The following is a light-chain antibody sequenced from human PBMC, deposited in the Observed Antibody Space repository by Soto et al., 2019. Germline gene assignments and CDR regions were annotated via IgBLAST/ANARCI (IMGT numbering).Light chain of an antibody. CDR1: QSVSRY. J-gene: IGKJ1*01. V-gene: IGKV3-11*01. Sequence: EIVLTQSPATLSLSPVERGNVCFRDSQSVSRYLAWYQQKPGQAPRLLIYDASNRATGIPARFSGSGSGTDFTLTISSLEPEDFAVYYCQQRSNWPWTFGQGTKVDI. CDR2: DAS. CDR3: QQRSNWPWT.